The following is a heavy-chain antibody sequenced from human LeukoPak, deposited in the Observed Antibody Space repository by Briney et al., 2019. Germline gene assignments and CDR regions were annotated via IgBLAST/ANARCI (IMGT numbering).Heavy chain of an antibody. CDR2: IYYSGST. J-gene: IGHJ5*02. CDR1: GGSISSYY. V-gene: IGHV4-59*01. CDR3: ARSHSSGINWFDP. Sequence: PSETLSLTCTVSGGSISSYYWSWIRQPPGKGLEWIGYIYYSGSTNYNPSLKSRVTISVDTSKNQFSLKLSSVTAADTAVYYCARSHSSGINWFDPWGQGTLVTVSS. D-gene: IGHD3-22*01.